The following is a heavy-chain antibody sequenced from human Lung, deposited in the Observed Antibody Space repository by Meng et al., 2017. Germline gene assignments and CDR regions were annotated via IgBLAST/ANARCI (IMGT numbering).Heavy chain of an antibody. J-gene: IGHJ4*02. D-gene: IGHD4-11*01. Sequence: QVQLRQGGEGVLKPSEHLSLPSFVAGGFFSYYYWSCIRQPPGKGLEWIGEINHSGSTNYNPSLESRATISVDTSQNNLSLKLSSVTAADSAVYYCARGPTTMAHDFDYWGQGTLVTVSS. CDR1: GGFFSYYY. CDR2: INHSGST. CDR3: ARGPTTMAHDFDY. V-gene: IGHV4-34*01.